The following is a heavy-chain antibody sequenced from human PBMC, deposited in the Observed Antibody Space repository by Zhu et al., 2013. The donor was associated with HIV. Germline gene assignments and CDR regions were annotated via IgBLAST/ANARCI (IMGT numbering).Heavy chain of an antibody. V-gene: IGHV1-46*01. CDR3: ATGYSYRLPPRY. CDR1: GDGFSNYY. D-gene: IGHD5-18*01. CDR2: INSAGATI. Sequence: QVQLVQSGAEVKKPGASVKVSCKASGDGFSNYYIHWVRHAPGQGLEWMGIINSAGATIKYAQKFQGRVTLTRDTSTNTVYVQLGNLRLDDTAVYYCATGYSYRLPPRYWGPGTLVHRLL. J-gene: IGHJ4*02.